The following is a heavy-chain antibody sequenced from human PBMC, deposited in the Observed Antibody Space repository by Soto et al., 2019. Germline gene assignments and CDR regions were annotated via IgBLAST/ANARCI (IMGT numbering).Heavy chain of an antibody. CDR3: ARPRGGIAVAGTRDALDI. CDR1: GYSFTSYW. J-gene: IGHJ3*02. Sequence: EVQLVQSGAEVKKPGESLRISCKGSGYSFTSYWISWVRQMPGKGLEWMGRIDPSDSYTNYSPSFQGHVTISADKSISTAYLQWSSLKASDTAMYYCARPRGGIAVAGTRDALDIWGQGTMVTVAS. CDR2: IDPSDSYT. D-gene: IGHD6-19*01. V-gene: IGHV5-10-1*03.